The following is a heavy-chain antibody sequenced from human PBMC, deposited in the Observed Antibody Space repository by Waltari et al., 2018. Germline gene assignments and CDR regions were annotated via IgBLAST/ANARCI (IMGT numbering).Heavy chain of an antibody. Sequence: QVQLQQWGAGLLKPSETLSLTCAVYGGSFSGYYWSWIRQPPGKGLEWIGEINHSGSTNYNPSLKSRVTISVDTSKNQFSLKLSSVTAADTAVYYCARGLRYVDWLLWYYFDYWGQGTLVTVSS. V-gene: IGHV4-34*01. CDR2: INHSGST. J-gene: IGHJ4*02. D-gene: IGHD3-9*01. CDR3: ARGLRYVDWLLWYYFDY. CDR1: GGSFSGYY.